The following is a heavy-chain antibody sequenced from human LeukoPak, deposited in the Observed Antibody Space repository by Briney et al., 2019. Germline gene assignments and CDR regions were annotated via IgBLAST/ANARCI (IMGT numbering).Heavy chain of an antibody. CDR3: ARITAIAARPATIGPYYYGMDV. J-gene: IGHJ6*02. CDR2: ISWDGGST. V-gene: IGHV3-43*01. Sequence: GGSLRLSCAASGFTFDDYTMHWVRQAPGKGLEWVSLISWDGGSTYYADSVKGRFTISRDNSKNSLYLQMNSLRAEDTAVYYCARITAIAARPATIGPYYYGMDVWGQGTTVTVSS. CDR1: GFTFDDYT. D-gene: IGHD6-6*01.